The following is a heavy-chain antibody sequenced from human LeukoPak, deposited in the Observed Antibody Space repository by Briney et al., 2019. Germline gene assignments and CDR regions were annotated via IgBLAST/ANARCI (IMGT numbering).Heavy chain of an antibody. CDR2: ISYDGSNK. V-gene: IGHV3-30-3*01. CDR3: ASAYYGDYSSFDY. Sequence: GGSLRLSCAASGFTFSSYAMHWVRQAPGKWLEWVAVISYDGSNKYYADSVKGRFTISRDNSKNTLYLQMNSLRAEDTAVYYCASAYYGDYSSFDYWGQGTLVTVSS. CDR1: GFTFSSYA. D-gene: IGHD4-17*01. J-gene: IGHJ4*02.